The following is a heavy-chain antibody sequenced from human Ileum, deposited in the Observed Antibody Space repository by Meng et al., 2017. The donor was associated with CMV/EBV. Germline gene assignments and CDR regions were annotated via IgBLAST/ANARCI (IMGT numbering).Heavy chain of an antibody. CDR1: GFTFSSYS. D-gene: IGHD2-8*01. CDR2: ISSSSSTI. J-gene: IGHJ6*02. CDR3: ARGSTHCTNGVCYGDYFYGMDV. V-gene: IGHV3-48*04. Sequence: ESLKISCAASGFTFSSYSMNWVPQAPGKGLELLSYISSSSSTIYYADSVKGRFTISRDNAKNSLYLQMNSLRAEDTAVYYCARGSTHCTNGVCYGDYFYGMDVWGHGTTVTVSS.